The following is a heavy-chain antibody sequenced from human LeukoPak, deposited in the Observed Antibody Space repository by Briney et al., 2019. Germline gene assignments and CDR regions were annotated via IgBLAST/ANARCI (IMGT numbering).Heavy chain of an antibody. D-gene: IGHD6-19*01. CDR3: ARDYPSLIAVAGMSTPDY. CDR1: GFTFSSYA. Sequence: PGGSLRLSCAASGFTFSSYAMHWVRQAPGKGLEWVAVISYDGNNKYYADSVKGRFTISRDNSKNTLYLQMNSLRAEDTAVYYCARDYPSLIAVAGMSTPDYWGQGTLVTVSS. CDR2: ISYDGNNK. J-gene: IGHJ4*02. V-gene: IGHV3-30-3*01.